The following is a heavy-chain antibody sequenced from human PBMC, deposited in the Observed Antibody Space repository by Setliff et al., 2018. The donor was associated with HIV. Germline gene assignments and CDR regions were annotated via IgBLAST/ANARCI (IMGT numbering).Heavy chain of an antibody. CDR1: GYMFIAYG. J-gene: IGHJ4*02. V-gene: IGHV1-3*01. D-gene: IGHD3-22*01. CDR2: INAGNGNT. CDR3: ARTPLHYYDSSGYYFFDY. Sequence: VASVKVSCKTSGYMFIAYGMSWVRRAPGQGLEWMGWINAGNGNTKYSQKFQGRVTITRDTSASTAYMELSSLRSEDTAVYYCARTPLHYYDSSGYYFFDYWGQGTLVTVSS.